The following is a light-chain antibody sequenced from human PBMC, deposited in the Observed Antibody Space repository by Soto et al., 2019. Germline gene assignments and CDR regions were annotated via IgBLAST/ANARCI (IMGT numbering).Light chain of an antibody. CDR3: CSSAGSTTVI. V-gene: IGLV2-23*02. J-gene: IGLJ2*01. Sequence: QSVLTQPASVSGSPGQSSTISCSGTSSDVGRYNLVSWYQQHPGKAPKLIIHEVSKRPSGVSIRFSGSKSANTASLTISGLHAEDEDDYYCCSSAGSTTVIFGGGTKVTVL. CDR2: EVS. CDR1: SSDVGRYNL.